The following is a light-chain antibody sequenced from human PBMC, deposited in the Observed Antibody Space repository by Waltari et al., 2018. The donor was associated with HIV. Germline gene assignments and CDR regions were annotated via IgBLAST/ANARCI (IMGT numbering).Light chain of an antibody. CDR2: DVS. CDR3: QQYYSYLT. Sequence: AIRMTQSPPSLSASTGDRVTITCRASQSIGNYLAWYQLKPGKVPRVLIYDVSALESGVPSRFNGSGSGTEFSLTIDCLQSEDFATYSCQQYYSYLTFGQGTKLEIK. V-gene: IGKV1-8*01. CDR1: QSIGNY. J-gene: IGKJ2*01.